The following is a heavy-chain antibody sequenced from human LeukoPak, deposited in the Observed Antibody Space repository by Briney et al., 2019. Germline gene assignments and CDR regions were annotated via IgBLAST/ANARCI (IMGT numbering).Heavy chain of an antibody. D-gene: IGHD6-19*01. CDR3: ARGKGAVAGQNSGGDWFDP. J-gene: IGHJ5*02. V-gene: IGHV4-34*01. Sequence: SETLSLTCAVYGGYFSGYYCSWVRQPPGKGLEWIGEINHSGSTNYNPSLKSRVTISVDTSKNQFSLKLSSVTAADTAVYYCARGKGAVAGQNSGGDWFDPWGQGTLVTVSS. CDR1: GGYFSGYY. CDR2: INHSGST.